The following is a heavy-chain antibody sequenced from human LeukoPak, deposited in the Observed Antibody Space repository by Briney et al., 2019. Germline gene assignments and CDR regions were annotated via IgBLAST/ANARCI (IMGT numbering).Heavy chain of an antibody. J-gene: IGHJ3*02. CDR2: VRVSGEKS. CDR1: AFTFSNYV. D-gene: IGHD5-24*01. V-gene: IGHV3-23*01. CDR3: SKSGPGTMTFDAFDI. Sequence: GGSLRLSCSASAFTFSNYVINWVRQAPGKGREWGSTVRVSGEKSYHADSVKGRFSISRDTSKSTVCLQMNSLRAEDTAVYYCSKSGPGTMTFDAFDIWGQGTVVPVSS.